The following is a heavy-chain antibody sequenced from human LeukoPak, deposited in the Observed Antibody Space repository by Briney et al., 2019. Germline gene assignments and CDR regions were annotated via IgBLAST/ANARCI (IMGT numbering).Heavy chain of an antibody. J-gene: IGHJ4*02. D-gene: IGHD3-10*01. CDR3: AKVGGRYYGSGRFYFDD. V-gene: IGHV3-7*05. CDR2: IKKDGSDK. CDR1: GFSFSNHW. Sequence: QPGGPLLLCCAASGFSFSNHWMTCVRQAPGKGLECVANIKKDGSDKNHVDSVKGRFTISRDNSKNTLYLQMNSLRAEDTAVYYCAKVGGRYYGSGRFYFDDWGQGTLVIVSS.